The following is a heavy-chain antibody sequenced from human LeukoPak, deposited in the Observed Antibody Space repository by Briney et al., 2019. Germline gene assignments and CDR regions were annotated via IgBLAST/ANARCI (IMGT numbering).Heavy chain of an antibody. CDR3: ARDSAAYYDILTGYGDKGWFDP. Sequence: PGGSLRLSCAASGFTFSDYYMSWIRQAPGKGLEWVSYISSGGSIIYYADSVKGRFTISRDNAKNSLYLQMNSLRAEDTAVYYCARDSAAYYDILTGYGDKGWFDPWGQGTLVTVSS. CDR1: GFTFSDYY. V-gene: IGHV3-11*01. J-gene: IGHJ5*02. CDR2: ISSGGSII. D-gene: IGHD3-9*01.